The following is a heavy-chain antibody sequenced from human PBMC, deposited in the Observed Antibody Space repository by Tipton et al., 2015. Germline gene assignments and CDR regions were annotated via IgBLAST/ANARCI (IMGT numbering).Heavy chain of an antibody. V-gene: IGHV3-23*01. CDR3: ARDRTHYYYGMDV. J-gene: IGHJ6*02. CDR1: GFSFSSYA. CDR2: ISGSGGST. D-gene: IGHD3/OR15-3a*01. Sequence: SLRLSCAASGFSFSSYAMSWVRQAPGKGLEWVSAISGSGGSTYYADSVKGRFTISRDNSKNTLYLQMNSLRAEDTAVYYCARDRTHYYYGMDVWGQGTTVTVSS.